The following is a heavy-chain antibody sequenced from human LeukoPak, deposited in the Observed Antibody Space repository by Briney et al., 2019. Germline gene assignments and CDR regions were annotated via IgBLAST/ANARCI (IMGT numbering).Heavy chain of an antibody. D-gene: IGHD1-7*01. CDR3: ARVGITGTTVNDY. CDR1: GFTFSSYS. J-gene: IGHJ4*02. V-gene: IGHV3-21*01. CDR2: ISSSSSYI. Sequence: NPGGSLRLSCAASGFTFSSYSMNWVRQAPGKGLEWVSSISSSSSYIYYADSVKGRFTISRDNAKNSLYLQMNSLRAEDTAVYYCARVGITGTTVNDYWGQGTLVTVSS.